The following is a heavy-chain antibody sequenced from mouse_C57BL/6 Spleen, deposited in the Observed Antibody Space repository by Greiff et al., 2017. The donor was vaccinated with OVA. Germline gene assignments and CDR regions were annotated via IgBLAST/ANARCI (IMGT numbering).Heavy chain of an antibody. J-gene: IGHJ4*01. D-gene: IGHD1-1*02. CDR2: ISYDGSN. CDR3: GRGGWDSAMDY. V-gene: IGHV3-6*01. CDR1: GYSITSGYY. Sequence: EVQLQQSGPGLVKPSQSLSLTCSVTGYSITSGYYWNWIRQFPGNKLEWMGYISYDGSNNYNPSLKNRISITRDTSKNQFFLKLNSVTTEDTATYYCGRGGWDSAMDYWGQGTSVTVSS.